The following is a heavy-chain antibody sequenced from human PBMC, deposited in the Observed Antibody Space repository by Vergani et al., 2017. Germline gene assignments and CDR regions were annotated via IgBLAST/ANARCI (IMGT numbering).Heavy chain of an antibody. D-gene: IGHD1-1*01. Sequence: QVQLVESGGGVVQPGRSLRLSCETSGLMFNNYGMHWVRQAPGKGLEWVAVISSDGSNKHYADSVKGRFTISRDDSKNTLYLQMNSLRVDDTAVYYCACLGSQLERPTDYWGQGTLVTVSS. CDR3: ACLGSQLERPTDY. CDR2: ISSDGSNK. CDR1: GLMFNNYG. V-gene: IGHV3-30*03. J-gene: IGHJ4*02.